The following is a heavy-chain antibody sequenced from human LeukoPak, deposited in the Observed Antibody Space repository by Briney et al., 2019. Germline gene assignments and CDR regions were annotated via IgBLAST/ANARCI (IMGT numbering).Heavy chain of an antibody. D-gene: IGHD3-10*01. Sequence: GGSLRLSCSASGFTFSSYAMHWVRQAPGKGLEYVSAISSNGGSTYYADSVKGRFTISRDNSKNTLYLQMSSLRAEDTAVYYCVKDRGYGSVCYWPYYYYGMDVWGQGTTVTVSS. CDR3: VKDRGYGSVCYWPYYYYGMDV. CDR2: ISSNGGST. CDR1: GFTFSSYA. V-gene: IGHV3-64D*09. J-gene: IGHJ6*02.